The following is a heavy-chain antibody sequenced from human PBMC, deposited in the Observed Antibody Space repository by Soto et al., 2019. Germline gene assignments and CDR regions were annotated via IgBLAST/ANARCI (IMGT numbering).Heavy chain of an antibody. CDR3: ARATYYDFWYFDL. CDR1: GGSISSGGYS. J-gene: IGHJ2*01. V-gene: IGHV4-30-2*01. D-gene: IGHD3-22*01. Sequence: SETLSLTCAVSGGSISSGGYSWNWIRQPPGKGLEWIGYIYHSGSTYYNPSLRSRVTISVDRSKNQFSLNLSSVTAADTAVYYCARATYYDFWYFDLWGRGTLVTVSS. CDR2: IYHSGST.